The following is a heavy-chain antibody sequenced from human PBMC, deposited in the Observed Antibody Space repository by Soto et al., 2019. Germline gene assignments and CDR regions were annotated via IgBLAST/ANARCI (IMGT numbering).Heavy chain of an antibody. J-gene: IGHJ4*02. CDR1: GFTFSSYE. CDR2: ISSSGSTI. Sequence: GGSLRLSCAASGFTFSSYEMNWVRQAPWKGLEWVSYISSSGSTIYYADSVKGRFTISRDNAKNSLYLQMNSLRAEDTAVYYCARDYYDSSGYYYLDYWGQGTLVTVSS. D-gene: IGHD3-22*01. CDR3: ARDYYDSSGYYYLDY. V-gene: IGHV3-48*03.